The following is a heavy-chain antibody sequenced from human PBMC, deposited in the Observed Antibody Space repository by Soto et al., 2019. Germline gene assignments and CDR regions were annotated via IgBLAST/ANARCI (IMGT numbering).Heavy chain of an antibody. CDR3: VRDVESPGISGSWGAFDI. Sequence: QVQLQESGPGLVKPSETLSLICTVSGGSIRNYFWTWIRQPAGKGLEWIGRIYRSGNTVYNATLKSRVPMSIDMSKNQFSRKLSSMTAADTAVYYCVRDVESPGISGSWGAFDIWGQGTVVTVSS. CDR2: IYRSGNT. CDR1: GGSIRNYF. V-gene: IGHV4-4*07. J-gene: IGHJ3*02. D-gene: IGHD1-20*01.